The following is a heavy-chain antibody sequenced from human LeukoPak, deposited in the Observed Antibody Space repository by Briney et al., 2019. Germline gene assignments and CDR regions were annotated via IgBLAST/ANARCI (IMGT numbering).Heavy chain of an antibody. CDR2: ISSSTGYT. D-gene: IGHD2/OR15-2a*01. J-gene: IGHJ6*02. CDR3: ARVGQEYYYGMDV. CDR1: GFTFSDYY. Sequence: PGGSLRLSCAASGFTFSDYYMSWIRQAPGQGLEWVSYISSSTGYTNYADSVKGRFTISRDNAKNSLYLQMNSLRAEYTAVYYCARVGQEYYYGMDVWGQGTTVTVSS. V-gene: IGHV3-11*06.